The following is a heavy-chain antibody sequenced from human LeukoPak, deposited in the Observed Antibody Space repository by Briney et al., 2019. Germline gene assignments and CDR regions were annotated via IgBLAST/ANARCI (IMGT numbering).Heavy chain of an antibody. Sequence: PGGSLRLSCAASGFTFSSYGMSWVRQAPGKGLEWVSTISGSGDSTYYADSVKGRFTISRDNSKNTMYLQMNSLRAEDTAVYYCAKRIRSAMAMGYWGQGTLVTVSS. J-gene: IGHJ4*02. CDR2: ISGSGDST. D-gene: IGHD5-18*01. CDR1: GFTFSSYG. V-gene: IGHV3-23*01. CDR3: AKRIRSAMAMGY.